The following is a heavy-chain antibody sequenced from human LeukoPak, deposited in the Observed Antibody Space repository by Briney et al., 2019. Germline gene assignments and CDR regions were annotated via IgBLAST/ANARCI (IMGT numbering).Heavy chain of an antibody. J-gene: IGHJ4*02. CDR1: GGSISSYY. CDR2: IYTSGST. V-gene: IGHV4-4*07. Sequence: PSETLSLTCTVSGGSISSYYWSWIRQPAGKGLEWIGRIYTSGSTNYNPSLKSRVTISVDTSKNQFSLKLSSVTAADTAVYYCASTSGSYFISSFDYWGQGTLVTVSS. CDR3: ASTSGSYFISSFDY. D-gene: IGHD3-10*01.